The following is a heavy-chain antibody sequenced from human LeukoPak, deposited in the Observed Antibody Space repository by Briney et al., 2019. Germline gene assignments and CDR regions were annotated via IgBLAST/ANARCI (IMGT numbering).Heavy chain of an antibody. CDR2: IRSSGGST. D-gene: IGHD6-13*01. CDR1: GFTFSRYG. CDR3: AKVSRGQQCDY. V-gene: IGHV3-23*01. J-gene: IGHJ4*02. Sequence: GGSLRLSCEASGFTFSRYGMSWVRQAPGKGLEWVSAIRSSGGSTYYADSVKGRFTISRDNSKNTLYLQMNSLRAEDTAVYYCAKVSRGQQCDYWGQGTLVTVSS.